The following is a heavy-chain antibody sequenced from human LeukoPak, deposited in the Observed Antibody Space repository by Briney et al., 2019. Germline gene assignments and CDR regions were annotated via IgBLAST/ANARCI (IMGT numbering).Heavy chain of an antibody. CDR2: INHSGST. Sequence: SETLSLTCAVYGGSFSGYYWSWIRQPPGKGLEWIGEINHSGSTNYNPSLKSRVTISVDTSKNQFSLKLSSVTAADTAVYYCAREVRKQQLVRRYFDYWGQGTLVTVSS. CDR3: AREVRKQQLVRRYFDY. V-gene: IGHV4-34*01. J-gene: IGHJ4*02. CDR1: GGSFSGYY. D-gene: IGHD6-13*01.